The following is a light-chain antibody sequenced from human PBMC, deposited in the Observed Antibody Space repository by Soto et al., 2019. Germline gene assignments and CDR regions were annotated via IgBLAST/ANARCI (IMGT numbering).Light chain of an antibody. CDR3: QQYNNLYT. Sequence: DIQMTQSPSTLSASVGDRVTITCRASQSISSWLAWYQQKPGKAPKLLIYKASSLESGVPSRFSGSGSEAEFTLTISSLQPDDFATYYCQQYNNLYTFGQGTKVDIK. J-gene: IGKJ2*01. CDR2: KAS. V-gene: IGKV1-5*03. CDR1: QSISSW.